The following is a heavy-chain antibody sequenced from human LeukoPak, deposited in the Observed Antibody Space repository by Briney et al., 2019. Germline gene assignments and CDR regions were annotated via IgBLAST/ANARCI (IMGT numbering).Heavy chain of an antibody. CDR1: GFTFSSYG. CDR3: ASPLHSSGFNNWFDP. D-gene: IGHD6-25*01. J-gene: IGHJ5*02. Sequence: GGSLRLSCAASGFTFSSYGMNWVRQAPGQGLEWVSSITSTNHIYYADSVKGRFTISRDNAKNSLYLQIDSLRAEDTAVYYCASPLHSSGFNNWFDPRGQGTLVTVSS. V-gene: IGHV3-21*01. CDR2: ITSTNHI.